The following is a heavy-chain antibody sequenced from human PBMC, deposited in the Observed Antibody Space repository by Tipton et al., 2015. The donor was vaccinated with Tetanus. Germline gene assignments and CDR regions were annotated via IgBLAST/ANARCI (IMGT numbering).Heavy chain of an antibody. CDR3: ARRSVSARFDD. CDR1: GGSIRSGGYY. J-gene: IGHJ4*02. D-gene: IGHD6-6*01. CDR2: IYYTGNT. V-gene: IGHV4-31*03. Sequence: TLSLTCTVSGGSIRSGGYYWSWIRQHPGKGLEWIGYIYYTGNTYYNPSLKSRVTISVDTSKNQFSLKLGSVTAADTAVYYCARRSVSARFDDWGQGTLVTVSS.